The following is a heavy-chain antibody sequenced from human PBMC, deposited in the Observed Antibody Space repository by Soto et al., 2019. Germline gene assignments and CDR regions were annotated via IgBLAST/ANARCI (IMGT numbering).Heavy chain of an antibody. J-gene: IGHJ4*02. D-gene: IGHD3-9*01. V-gene: IGHV4-31*03. CDR2: IYDSVNT. Sequence: SETLSLTCTVSGDSLSSGGHYWSWIRQHPGKGLEWIGHIYDSVNTYYSPSLRSRVTISADMSKNQFSLNLRSVTAADTAVYYCARVDHRGYFAILTDYWGQRTLVTVSS. CDR3: ARVDHRGYFAILTDY. CDR1: GDSLSSGGHY.